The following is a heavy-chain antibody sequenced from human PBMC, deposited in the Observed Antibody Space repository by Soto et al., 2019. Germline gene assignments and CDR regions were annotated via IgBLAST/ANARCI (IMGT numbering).Heavy chain of an antibody. J-gene: IGHJ6*03. V-gene: IGHV3-30*18. D-gene: IGHD6-6*01. Sequence: GSLRLSCAASGFTFSSYGMHWVRQAPGKGLEWVAVISYDGSNKYYADSVKGRFTISRDNSKNTLYLQMNSLRAEDTAVYYCAKDGEYSSSYYYYYYMDVWGKGTTVTVSS. CDR1: GFTFSSYG. CDR2: ISYDGSNK. CDR3: AKDGEYSSSYYYYYYMDV.